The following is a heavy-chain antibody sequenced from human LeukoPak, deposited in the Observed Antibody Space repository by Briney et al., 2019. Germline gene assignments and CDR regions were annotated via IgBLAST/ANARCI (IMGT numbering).Heavy chain of an antibody. D-gene: IGHD6-13*01. V-gene: IGHV5-10-1*01. Sequence: GESLKISCKGSGYTFTSYWISWVRQMPGKGLEWMGLIDPSDSYTNYSPSFQGHVTISADKSISTAYLQWSSLEASDTAMYYCARLTSSWSFDYWGQGTLVTVSS. J-gene: IGHJ4*02. CDR1: GYTFTSYW. CDR3: ARLTSSWSFDY. CDR2: IDPSDSYT.